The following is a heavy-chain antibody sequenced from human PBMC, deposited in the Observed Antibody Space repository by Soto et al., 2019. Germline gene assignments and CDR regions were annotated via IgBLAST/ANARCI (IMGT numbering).Heavy chain of an antibody. CDR3: AASYFYDFWSGYYIGNY. CDR1: GFTFTSSA. Sequence: QMQLVQSGPEVKKPGTSVKDSCKASGFTFTSSAMQWVRQARGQRLEWIGWIVVGSGNTNYAQKFQERVTITRDMSTSTAYMELSSLRSEDTAVYYCAASYFYDFWSGYYIGNYWGQGTLVTVSS. D-gene: IGHD3-3*01. CDR2: IVVGSGNT. J-gene: IGHJ4*02. V-gene: IGHV1-58*02.